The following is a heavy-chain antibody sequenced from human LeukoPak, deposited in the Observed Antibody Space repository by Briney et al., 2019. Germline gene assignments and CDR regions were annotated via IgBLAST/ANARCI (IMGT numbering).Heavy chain of an antibody. CDR3: AKASFGELFSIDY. CDR1: GFTFSSYG. CDR2: IWYDGSNK. J-gene: IGHJ4*02. V-gene: IGHV3-33*06. Sequence: PGGSLRLSCAASGFTFSSYGMHWVRQAPGKGLEWVAVIWYDGSNKYYADSVKGRFTISRDNSKNTLYLQMNSLRAEDTAVYYCAKASFGELFSIDYWGQGTLVTVSS. D-gene: IGHD3-10*01.